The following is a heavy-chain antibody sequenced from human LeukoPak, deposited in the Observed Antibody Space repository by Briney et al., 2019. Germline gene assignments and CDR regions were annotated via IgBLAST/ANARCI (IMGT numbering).Heavy chain of an antibody. CDR2: IYSGGST. Sequence: PGGSLRLSCAASGFTVSSNYMSWVRQAPGKGLEWVSVIYSGGSTYYADSVKGRFTISRDNSKNTLYLQMNSLRAEDTAVYYCARESSSTTSRGYYYYGMDVWAQGTTVTVSS. J-gene: IGHJ6*02. CDR1: GFTVSSNY. V-gene: IGHV3-53*01. D-gene: IGHD2-2*01. CDR3: ARESSSTTSRGYYYYGMDV.